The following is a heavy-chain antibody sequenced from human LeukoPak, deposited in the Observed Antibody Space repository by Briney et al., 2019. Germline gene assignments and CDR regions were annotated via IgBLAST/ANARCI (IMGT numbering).Heavy chain of an antibody. D-gene: IGHD2-21*01. CDR2: INPNDGDT. Sequence: ASVKVSCKASGYTFTAQYMHWVRQAPGQGLEWMGWINPNDGDTKYAQSFLGRVTMTRDTSTTTAYMELSSLRSDDTAVYFCASYPRSIPTPPFDYWGQGTLVTVSS. V-gene: IGHV1-2*02. CDR3: ASYPRSIPTPPFDY. J-gene: IGHJ4*02. CDR1: GYTFTAQY.